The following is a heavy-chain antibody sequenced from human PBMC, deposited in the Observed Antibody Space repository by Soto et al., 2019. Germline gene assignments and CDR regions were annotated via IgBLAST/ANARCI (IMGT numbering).Heavy chain of an antibody. CDR2: VYHSGSN. CDR3: ARAYYDSWSGYFDY. D-gene: IGHD3-3*01. CDR1: CGSISTSNW. J-gene: IGHJ4*02. Sequence: TSETLSLTCAVSCGSISTSNWWSWVRHPPGKGLERIGDVYHSGSNNYNPSFKRRVAMSDATYKHRFSLKVTSATAANTTSYYGARAYYDSWSGYFDYWGQGTLVTVSS. V-gene: IGHV4-4*02.